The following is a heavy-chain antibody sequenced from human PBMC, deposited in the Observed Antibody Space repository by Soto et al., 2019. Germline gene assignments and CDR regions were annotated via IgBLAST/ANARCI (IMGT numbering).Heavy chain of an antibody. CDR2: IVVGRGNT. J-gene: IGHJ6*02. CDR3: AAEGTVTTGMDV. Sequence: QMQLVQSGPEVQKPGTSVKVSCKASGFTFTSSAMQWVRQARGQRLEWIGWIVVGRGNTNYAQKFQERVTITRDMSTSTAYRGLSSLRSEDTAVYYCAAEGTVTTGMDVWGQGPTVTVSS. D-gene: IGHD4-17*01. V-gene: IGHV1-58*02. CDR1: GFTFTSSA.